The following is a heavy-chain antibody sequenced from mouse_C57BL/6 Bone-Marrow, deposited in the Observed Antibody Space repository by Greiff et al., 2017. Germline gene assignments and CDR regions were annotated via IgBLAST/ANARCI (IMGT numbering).Heavy chain of an antibody. Sequence: QVQLQQPGAELVMPGASVTLSCKASGYTFTSYWMHWVKQRPGHGLEWIGEIDPSDSYTNYNQKFKGKSILTVDKSSSTAYMQLSSLTSEDSAVYYCARDTRGYFDYWGQGTTLTVSS. CDR2: IDPSDSYT. D-gene: IGHD3-3*01. V-gene: IGHV1-69*01. CDR3: ARDTRGYFDY. J-gene: IGHJ2*01. CDR1: GYTFTSYW.